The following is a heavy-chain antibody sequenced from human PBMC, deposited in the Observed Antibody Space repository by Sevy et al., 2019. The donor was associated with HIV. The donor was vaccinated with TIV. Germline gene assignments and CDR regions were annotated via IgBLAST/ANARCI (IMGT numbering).Heavy chain of an antibody. Sequence: SETLSLTCAVSGVSISSGDYSWNWIRQPPGKGLEWIGYIYHTGNTYYNPSLKSRITISLDRSKNQFSLRLSSVTAADTAVYFCARDGGTMTTPGSFDIWGQGTMVTVSS. CDR1: GVSISSGDYS. D-gene: IGHD4-17*01. CDR3: ARDGGTMTTPGSFDI. V-gene: IGHV4-30-2*01. CDR2: IYHTGNT. J-gene: IGHJ3*02.